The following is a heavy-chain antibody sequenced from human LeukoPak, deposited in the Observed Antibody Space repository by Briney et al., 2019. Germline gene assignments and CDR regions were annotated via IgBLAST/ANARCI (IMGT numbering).Heavy chain of an antibody. CDR1: GFTFSSYA. CDR2: IKSKTDGGTT. Sequence: GGSLRLSCAASGFTFSSYAMSWVRQAPGKGLEWVGRIKSKTDGGTTDYAAPVKGRFTISRDDSKNTLYLQMNSLKTEDTAVYYCTTSGWVYDSSGYYYFDYWGQGTLVTVSS. J-gene: IGHJ4*02. D-gene: IGHD3-22*01. V-gene: IGHV3-15*01. CDR3: TTSGWVYDSSGYYYFDY.